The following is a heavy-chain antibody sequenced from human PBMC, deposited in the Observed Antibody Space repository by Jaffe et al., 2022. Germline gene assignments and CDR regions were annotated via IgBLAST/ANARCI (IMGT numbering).Heavy chain of an antibody. Sequence: QVQLVESGGGVVQPGGSLRLSCAASGFTFSSYGMHWVRQAPGKGLEWVAFIRYDGSNKYYADSVKGRFTISRDNSKNTLYLQMNSLRAEDTAVYYCAKLLCSGGSCYSTGYYFDYWGQGTLVTVSS. J-gene: IGHJ4*02. CDR1: GFTFSSYG. CDR2: IRYDGSNK. D-gene: IGHD2-15*01. CDR3: AKLLCSGGSCYSTGYYFDY. V-gene: IGHV3-30*02.